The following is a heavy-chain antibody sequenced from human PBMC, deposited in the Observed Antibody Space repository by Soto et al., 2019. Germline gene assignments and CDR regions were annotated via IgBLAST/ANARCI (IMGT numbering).Heavy chain of an antibody. CDR3: ARAAATAADTRYFQH. CDR1: GYTLTNYG. Sequence: QVQLVQSGAEVKKPGASVKVSCKASGYTLTNYGISWVRQAPGQGLEWMGWISAYNGNTNYAQKLQGRVTMTTDTSTSTAYMELGSLRSDDTAVYYCARAAATAADTRYFQHGGQGTLVTVSS. CDR2: ISAYNGNT. V-gene: IGHV1-18*01. J-gene: IGHJ1*01. D-gene: IGHD6-13*01.